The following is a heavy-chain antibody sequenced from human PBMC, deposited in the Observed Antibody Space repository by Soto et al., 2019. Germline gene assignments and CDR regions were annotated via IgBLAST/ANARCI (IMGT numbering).Heavy chain of an antibody. CDR2: ISAYNGNT. CDR1: GGTFTSYT. Sequence: ASVKVSCKASGGTFTSYTISWVRQAPGQGLEWMGWISAYNGNTNYAQKLQGRVTMTTDTSTSTAYMELRSLRSDDTAVYYCATKIFGVVIHSSDYYYMDVWGKGTTVTVSS. V-gene: IGHV1-18*01. J-gene: IGHJ6*03. D-gene: IGHD3-3*01. CDR3: ATKIFGVVIHSSDYYYMDV.